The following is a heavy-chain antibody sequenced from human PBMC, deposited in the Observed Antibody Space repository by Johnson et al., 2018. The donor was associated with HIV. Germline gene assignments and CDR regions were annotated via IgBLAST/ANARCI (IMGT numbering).Heavy chain of an antibody. J-gene: IGHJ3*01. CDR2: ISYDGSNK. CDR3: ARAIAAAGSSLEDDA. V-gene: IGHV3-30*03. D-gene: IGHD6-13*01. CDR1: GFTVSGNY. Sequence: QVQLVESGGGLVQPGGSLRLSCAASGFTVSGNYMSWVRQAPGKGLEWVAVISYDGSNKSYADSVKGRFTISRDNTENALYLQMNSLRAEDTALYYCARAIAAAGSSLEDDAWGQGTMVTVSS.